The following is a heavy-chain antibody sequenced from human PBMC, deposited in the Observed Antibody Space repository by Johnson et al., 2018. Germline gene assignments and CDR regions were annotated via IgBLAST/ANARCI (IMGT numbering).Heavy chain of an antibody. CDR2: VFYSGTT. V-gene: IGHV4-59*01. J-gene: IGHJ6*03. D-gene: IGHD3-9*01. Sequence: QVQLQESGPGLVKPSETLSLTCNVSGGSIRRYYWSWIRQPPGKGLEGIGFVFYSGTTNYMTSLKSRGTIQIDPSKTPFSLKLTSVTAADTAVLYCARDPFEGYYYYMDVWVKGTTVTVSS. CDR1: GGSIRRYY. CDR3: ARDPFEGYYYYMDV.